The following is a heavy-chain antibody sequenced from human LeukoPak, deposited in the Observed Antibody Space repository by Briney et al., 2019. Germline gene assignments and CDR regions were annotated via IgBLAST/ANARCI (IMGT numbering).Heavy chain of an antibody. CDR1: GFTFRNYW. D-gene: IGHD3-22*01. CDR2: IKTDGSTT. V-gene: IGHV3-74*01. J-gene: IGHJ3*01. Sequence: PGGSLRLSCAASGFTFRNYWLHWVRQVPGEGLVWVSSIKTDGSTTNYADFVKGRFTISRDNAKNTLYLQMNSLRVEDTAVYYCTRADDGSGYNAFDLWGQGTMLTVSS. CDR3: TRADDGSGYNAFDL.